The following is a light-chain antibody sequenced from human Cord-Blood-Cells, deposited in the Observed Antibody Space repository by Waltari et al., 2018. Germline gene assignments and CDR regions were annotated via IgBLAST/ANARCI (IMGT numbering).Light chain of an antibody. J-gene: IGLJ2*01. CDR2: GKN. CDR3: NSRDSSGNHVV. V-gene: IGLV3-19*01. Sequence: SSELTQDPAVSVALGQTVRITCQGDSLRSYYASWYQQKTGQAPVLVIYGKNNRPSGIPDRFSGSRSGNTESLTITGAQAEDDADYYCNSRDSSGNHVVFGGGTKLTVL. CDR1: SLRSYY.